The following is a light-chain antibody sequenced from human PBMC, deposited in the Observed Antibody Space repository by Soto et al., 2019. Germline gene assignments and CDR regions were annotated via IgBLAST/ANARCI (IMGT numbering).Light chain of an antibody. CDR1: DSNIGGNV. J-gene: IGLJ2*01. CDR2: SNY. CDR3: ASWDDSLNNVL. V-gene: IGLV1-44*01. Sequence: QSVLTQPPSLSGTPGQRVTISCSGSDSNIGGNVVSWYHQLPGAAPKLLLFSNYQRPSGVPDRFSGSKSGTSASLAISGLQSEDEGDYYCASWDDSLNNVLFGGGTKLTVL.